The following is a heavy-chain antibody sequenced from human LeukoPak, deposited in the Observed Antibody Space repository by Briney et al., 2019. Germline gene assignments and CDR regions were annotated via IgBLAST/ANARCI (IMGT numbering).Heavy chain of an antibody. V-gene: IGHV4-39*01. CDR3: ARQTGSGLFILP. Sequence: PSETLSLTCAVSGGSISSRSHYWGWIRQPPGKGLEWIGHISYSGNTYCTPSLKSRVTISVDTSKNQFSLQLSSVTAADTAVYYCARQTGSGLFILPGGQGTLVTVSS. D-gene: IGHD3/OR15-3a*01. CDR1: GGSISSRSHY. CDR2: ISYSGNT. J-gene: IGHJ4*02.